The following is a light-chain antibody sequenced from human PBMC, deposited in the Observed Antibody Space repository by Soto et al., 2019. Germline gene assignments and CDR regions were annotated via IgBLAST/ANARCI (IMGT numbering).Light chain of an antibody. Sequence: ALTQPASVSGSPGQSITISCTGTGSDVGGYNYVSWYQQHPGKAPKLMIYDVSNRPSGVSNRFSGSKSGNTASLTISGLQAEDEADYYCSSYTSSSTRVFGTGTKVTVL. V-gene: IGLV2-14*01. J-gene: IGLJ1*01. CDR3: SSYTSSSTRV. CDR1: GSDVGGYNY. CDR2: DVS.